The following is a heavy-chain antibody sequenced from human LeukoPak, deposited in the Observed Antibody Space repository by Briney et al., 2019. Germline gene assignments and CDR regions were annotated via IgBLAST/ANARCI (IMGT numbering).Heavy chain of an antibody. Sequence: SETLSLTCAVYGGSISSYYWSWIRQPPGKGLEWIGYIYYSGSTNYNPSLKSRVTISVDTSKNQFSLKVSSVTAADTAVYYCARHGLEPTSFYYYMDVWGKGTTVTVSS. CDR1: GGSISSYY. CDR3: ARHGLEPTSFYYYMDV. J-gene: IGHJ6*03. D-gene: IGHD1-1*01. V-gene: IGHV4-59*08. CDR2: IYYSGST.